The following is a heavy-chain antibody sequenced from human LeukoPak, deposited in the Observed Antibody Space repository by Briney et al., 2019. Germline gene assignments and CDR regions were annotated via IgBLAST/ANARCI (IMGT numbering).Heavy chain of an antibody. D-gene: IGHD3-10*01. CDR2: ISSSSRTI. CDR3: AKDRVDGSGSQFDS. V-gene: IGHV3-48*04. Sequence: GGSLRLSCAVSGFTFSTYAMNWVRQAPGKGLEWVSYISSSSRTIHYADSVKGRFTISRDNAKNSLYLQMNSLRAEDTAVYYCAKDRVDGSGSQFDSWGQGSLVIVSS. J-gene: IGHJ4*02. CDR1: GFTFSTYA.